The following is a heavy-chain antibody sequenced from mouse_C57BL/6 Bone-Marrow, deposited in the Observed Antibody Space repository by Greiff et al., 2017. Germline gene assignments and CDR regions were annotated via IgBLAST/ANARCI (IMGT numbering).Heavy chain of an antibody. CDR1: GFTFSDYG. J-gene: IGHJ3*01. CDR3: ARQCYYNNYGAY. V-gene: IGHV5-17*01. D-gene: IGHD2-5*01. CDR2: ISSGSSTI. Sequence: VQLKESGGGLVKPGGSLKLSCAASGFTFSDYGMHWVRQAPEKGLEWVAYISSGSSTIYYADTVQGRFTISRDNAKHTLFLQMTSRRSEDTAMYYWARQCYYNNYGAYWGQGTLVTVSA.